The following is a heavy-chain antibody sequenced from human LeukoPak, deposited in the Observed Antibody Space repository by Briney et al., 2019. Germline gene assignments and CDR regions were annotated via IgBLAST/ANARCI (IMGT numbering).Heavy chain of an antibody. Sequence: ASVKVSCKASGYTFTGYYMHWVRQAPGQGLEWMGWINPNSGGTNYAQKFQGWVTMTRDTSISTAYMELSRLRSDDTAVYYRARGSSYYYDSSGYYYRYWGQGTLVTVSS. J-gene: IGHJ4*02. D-gene: IGHD3-22*01. CDR3: ARGSSYYYDSSGYYYRY. V-gene: IGHV1-2*04. CDR1: GYTFTGYY. CDR2: INPNSGGT.